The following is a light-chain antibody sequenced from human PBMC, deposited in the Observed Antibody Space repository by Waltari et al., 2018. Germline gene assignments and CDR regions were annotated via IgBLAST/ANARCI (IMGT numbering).Light chain of an antibody. CDR3: SSYTSSSTPCVV. CDR2: EVS. J-gene: IGLJ2*01. V-gene: IGLV2-14*01. CDR1: SSDVGGYNY. Sequence: QSALTQPASVSGSPGQSITISCTGTSSDVGGYNYVSWYQQHPGKAPKRMIYEVSNRPSGVSNRFSGSKSGNTASLTISGLQAEEEADYYCSSYTSSSTPCVVFGGGTKLTVL.